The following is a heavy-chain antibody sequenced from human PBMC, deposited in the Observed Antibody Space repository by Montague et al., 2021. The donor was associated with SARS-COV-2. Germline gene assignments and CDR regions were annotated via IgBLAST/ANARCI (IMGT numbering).Heavy chain of an antibody. CDR1: GGSISSYF. CDR2: FYHSGGT. J-gene: IGHJ4*02. D-gene: IGHD3-10*01. V-gene: IGHV4-59*13. CDR3: ARSGAVPMD. Sequence: SETLSLTCTVSGGSISSYFWSWIRQSPGKGLEWIGYFYHSGGTKYNPSLKSRVTISGDTSENQFSLKLGSVTTADTAVYYCARSGAVPMDWGQGTLVTVSS.